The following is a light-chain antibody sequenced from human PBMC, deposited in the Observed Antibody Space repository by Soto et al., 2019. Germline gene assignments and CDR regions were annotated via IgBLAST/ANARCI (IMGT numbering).Light chain of an antibody. V-gene: IGKV3-20*01. Sequence: EVVLTQSPGTLSLSPWEGAILSCVASQSVSSSFLAWYQQKPGQAPRLLIHAASTGATGIPARSRGSGSGTDFTLTISSLEPEDSAVYFCHQYADSPQTFGQGTKVDIK. CDR2: AAS. J-gene: IGKJ2*01. CDR3: HQYADSPQT. CDR1: QSVSSSF.